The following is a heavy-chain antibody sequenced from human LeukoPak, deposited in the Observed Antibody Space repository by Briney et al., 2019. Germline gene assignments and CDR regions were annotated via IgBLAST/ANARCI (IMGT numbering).Heavy chain of an antibody. J-gene: IGHJ5*02. Sequence: NPSQTLSLTCTVSGGSISSGSYYWSWIRQPAGKGLEWIGRIYTSGSTNYNPSLKSRVTISVDTSKNQFSLKLSSVTAADTAVYYCAREDDFWSGYYVEAWFDPWGQGTLATVSS. V-gene: IGHV4-61*02. CDR1: GGSISSGSYY. CDR3: AREDDFWSGYYVEAWFDP. D-gene: IGHD3-3*01. CDR2: IYTSGST.